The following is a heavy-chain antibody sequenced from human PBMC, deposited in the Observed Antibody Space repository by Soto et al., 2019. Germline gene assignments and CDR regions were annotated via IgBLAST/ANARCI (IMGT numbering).Heavy chain of an antibody. D-gene: IGHD3-16*01. J-gene: IGHJ4*02. CDR2: ISGSGGST. CDR1: GFTFSSYA. V-gene: IGHV3-23*01. Sequence: EVQLLESGGGLVQPGGSLRLSCAASGFTFSSYAMSWVRQAPGKGLAWVSAISGSGGSTYYADSVKGRFTISRDNSKNTLYLQMNSLRAEDTAVYYCAKDPPFYDYIWGKWYFDYWGEGTLVTVSS. CDR3: AKDPPFYDYIWGKWYFDY.